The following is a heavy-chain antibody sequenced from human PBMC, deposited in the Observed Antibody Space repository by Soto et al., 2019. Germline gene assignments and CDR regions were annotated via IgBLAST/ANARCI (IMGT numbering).Heavy chain of an antibody. V-gene: IGHV1-46*01. CDR2: INPSGGST. Sequence: SVKVACKASVYPLTSYYMHLVRQAPGQELEWMGIINPSGGSTSYAQKFQGRVTMTRDTSTSTVYMELSSLISEDTAVYYCARASDHCSSTSCSLYNWFDPWGQGTLVTVSS. CDR1: VYPLTSYY. D-gene: IGHD2-2*01. CDR3: ARASDHCSSTSCSLYNWFDP. J-gene: IGHJ5*02.